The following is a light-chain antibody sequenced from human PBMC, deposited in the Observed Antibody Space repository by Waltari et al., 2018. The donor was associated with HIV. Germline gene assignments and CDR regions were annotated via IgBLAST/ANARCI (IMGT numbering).Light chain of an antibody. CDR2: GAS. Sequence: EVVMTQSPATLSVSPGERATLSCRAGQNIANNLTWNQQKPGQPPRLLIFGASTRATGIPARFSGSGSGTEFTLTISSLQSEDFAVYYCQQYNKWPWTFGQGTRVEIK. V-gene: IGKV3-15*01. CDR3: QQYNKWPWT. J-gene: IGKJ1*01. CDR1: QNIANN.